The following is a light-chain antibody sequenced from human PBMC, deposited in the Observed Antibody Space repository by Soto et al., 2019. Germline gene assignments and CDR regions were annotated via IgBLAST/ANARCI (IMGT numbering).Light chain of an antibody. Sequence: DIQMTQSPSSLSASVGDRVTITCGASQSITSYLNWYQQKPGKAPKLLIYAASSLQSGVPARFSGSGSGTEFTPTISSLQSEDFAVYYCQQYNNWPPVTFGQGTKVDIK. V-gene: IGKV1-39*01. CDR2: AAS. CDR3: QQYNNWPPVT. CDR1: QSITSY. J-gene: IGKJ1*01.